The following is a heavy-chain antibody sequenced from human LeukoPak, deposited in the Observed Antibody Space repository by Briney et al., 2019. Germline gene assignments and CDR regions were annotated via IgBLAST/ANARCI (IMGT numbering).Heavy chain of an antibody. Sequence: GGSLRLSCEASVFTFEDYIMHWVRQAPGKGLEWVSLISWDVGSTFYAYSVKGRFTISRDNSKSSLFLQMNSLRTEDTALYYCAKDRGSSWYDGKGGYMDFWGKGTTVTVSS. J-gene: IGHJ6*03. CDR2: ISWDVGST. CDR3: AKDRGSSWYDGKGGYMDF. CDR1: VFTFEDYI. V-gene: IGHV3-43*01. D-gene: IGHD6-13*01.